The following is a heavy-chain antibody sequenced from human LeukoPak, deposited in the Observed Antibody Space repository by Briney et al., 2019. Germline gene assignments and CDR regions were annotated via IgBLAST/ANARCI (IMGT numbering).Heavy chain of an antibody. CDR2: IIPIFGTA. CDR1: GGTFSSYA. D-gene: IGHD3-3*01. CDR3: ARDQARFSEWLNAFDI. Sequence: GASVKVSCKASGGTFSSYAISWVRQAPGQGREWMGGIIPIFGTANYAQKFQGRVTITADESTSTAYMELSSLRSEDAAVYYCARDQARFSEWLNAFDIWGQGTMVTVSS. V-gene: IGHV1-69*01. J-gene: IGHJ3*02.